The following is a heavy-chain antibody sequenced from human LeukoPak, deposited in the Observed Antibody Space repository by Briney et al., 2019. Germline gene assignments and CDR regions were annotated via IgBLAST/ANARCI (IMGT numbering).Heavy chain of an antibody. D-gene: IGHD3-10*01. V-gene: IGHV3-30*04. Sequence: GGSLRLSCAASGFTFSSYAMHWVRQAPGKGLEWVAVISYDGSNKYYADSVKGRFTISRDNSKNTLYLQMNSLRAEDTAVYYCAKDSSGLWFGKLNGYFDYWGQGTLVTASS. J-gene: IGHJ4*02. CDR2: ISYDGSNK. CDR1: GFTFSSYA. CDR3: AKDSSGLWFGKLNGYFDY.